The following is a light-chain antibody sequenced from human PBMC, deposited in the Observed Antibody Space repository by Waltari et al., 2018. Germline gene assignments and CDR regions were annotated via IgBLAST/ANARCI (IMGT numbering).Light chain of an antibody. CDR3: TSYISTTSVISVI. J-gene: IGLJ2*01. CDR1: SSDVGGYDY. Sequence: QSALTQPASVSGSPGQSITISCTGTSSDVGGYDYVSWYQLHPGKAPKLLIYEVSNRPSGFSDRFSGSKSCNTASLTISGLQADDEGDYYCTSYISTTSVISVIFGWGTKLTVL. CDR2: EVS. V-gene: IGLV2-14*01.